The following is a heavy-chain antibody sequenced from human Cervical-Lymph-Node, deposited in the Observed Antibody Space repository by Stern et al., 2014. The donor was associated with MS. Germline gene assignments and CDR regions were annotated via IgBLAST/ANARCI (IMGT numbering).Heavy chain of an antibody. D-gene: IGHD2-15*01. Sequence: EVQLVESGGGLAQPGGSLRLSCAGSGFIFSSSWVNWVRQAPGKGLEWVANMKEDGSEKYYVDSVKGRFTISRDNAKTSLYLQMNSLRAEDTAVYYCARGFRLISEYCSGGTCDPFYSAMDVWGQGTTVTVSS. CDR1: GFIFSSSW. J-gene: IGHJ6*02. V-gene: IGHV3-7*01. CDR2: MKEDGSEK. CDR3: ARGFRLISEYCSGGTCDPFYSAMDV.